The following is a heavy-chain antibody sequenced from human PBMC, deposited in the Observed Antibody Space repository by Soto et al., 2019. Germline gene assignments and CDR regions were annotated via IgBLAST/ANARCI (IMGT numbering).Heavy chain of an antibody. V-gene: IGHV4-34*01. J-gene: IGHJ4*02. Sequence: PLEPLSLTCAVLGGSFSDYIWTWIRQPPGKGLQWIGQINHSGSTYYNPSLKSRVSISVHTSNDQFSLELSSVTAADTAVYYCARGLITGSSYSGGVYYFDSWGQGTLVTVSS. CDR3: ARGLITGSSYSGGVYYFDS. D-gene: IGHD1-26*01. CDR2: INHSGST. CDR1: GGSFSDYI.